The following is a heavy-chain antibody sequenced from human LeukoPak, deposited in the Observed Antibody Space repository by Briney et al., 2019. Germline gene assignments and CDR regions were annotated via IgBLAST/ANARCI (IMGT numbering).Heavy chain of an antibody. CDR1: VDSFSSNSAS. CDR2: KFRTSQWKH. D-gene: IGHD5-12*01. J-gene: IGHJ4*02. CDR3: ARRGYCRYEGHFRY. V-gene: IGHV6-1*01. Sequence: SQTLSLTCAISVDSFSSNSASGNWGRQSPSRGLEWLGKKFRTSQWKHNYALSVKIRININQEKFKNQISLEVNSVTPEEKAVDYCARRGYCRYEGHFRYWGPGNQVTVSS.